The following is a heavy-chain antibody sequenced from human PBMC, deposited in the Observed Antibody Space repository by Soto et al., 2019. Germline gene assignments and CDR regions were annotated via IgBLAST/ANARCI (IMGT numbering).Heavy chain of an antibody. CDR3: AHRPRGYAYYFDF. CDR2: IFWDDDK. D-gene: IGHD5-18*01. V-gene: IGHV2-5*02. CDR1: GFSLSTYGSA. J-gene: IGHJ4*02. Sequence: QIPLKESGPTLVKPTQTLSLTCTFSGFSLSTYGSAVAWIRQPPGKALEWLALIFWDDDKLYSPSLKSRLTLTEDTSKKQVVLTLTNIDPVDTATYYCAHRPRGYAYYFDFWGQGTLVTLSS.